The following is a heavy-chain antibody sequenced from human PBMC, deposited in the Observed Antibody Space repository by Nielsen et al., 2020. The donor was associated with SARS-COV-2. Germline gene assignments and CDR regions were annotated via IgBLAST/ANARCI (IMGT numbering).Heavy chain of an antibody. J-gene: IGHJ4*02. D-gene: IGHD2/OR15-2a*01. Sequence: SETLSLTCTVSGGSISSSSYYWGWIRQPPGKGLEWIGSIYYSGSTYYNPSLKSRVTISVDTSKNQFSLKLSSVTAADTAVYYCARVGYYGPREDYWGQGTLVTVSS. V-gene: IGHV4-39*01. CDR3: ARVGYYGPREDY. CDR1: GGSISSSSYY. CDR2: IYYSGST.